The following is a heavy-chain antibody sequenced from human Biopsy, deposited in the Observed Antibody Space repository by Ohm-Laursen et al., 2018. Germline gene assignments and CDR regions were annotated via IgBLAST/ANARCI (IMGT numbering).Heavy chain of an antibody. CDR3: AKVHDSGYYYYSMDV. CDR1: GFSFSDYG. J-gene: IGHJ6*02. Sequence: SLRLSCATSGFSFSDYGMHWVRQAPGRGLEWVAVIWYDGTNKYYAESVEGRFTISRDNSKNMVYLQMGSLTVEDTAVYYCAKVHDSGYYYYSMDVWGQGTTVTVSS. V-gene: IGHV3-33*06. D-gene: IGHD3-16*01. CDR2: IWYDGTNK.